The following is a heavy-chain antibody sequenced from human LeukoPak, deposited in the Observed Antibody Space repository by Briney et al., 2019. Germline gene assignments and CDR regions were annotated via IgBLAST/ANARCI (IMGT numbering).Heavy chain of an antibody. D-gene: IGHD3-10*01. V-gene: IGHV4-59*11. CDR1: GGSISSHY. CDR2: IYYSGST. J-gene: IGHJ2*01. Sequence: SETLSLTCTVSGGSISSHYWSWIRQPPGKGLEWIGYIYYSGSTNYNPSLKSRVTISVDTSKNQFSLMLTSVTAADTAVYYCARGAGNFDLWGRGTLVTVSS. CDR3: ARGAGNFDL.